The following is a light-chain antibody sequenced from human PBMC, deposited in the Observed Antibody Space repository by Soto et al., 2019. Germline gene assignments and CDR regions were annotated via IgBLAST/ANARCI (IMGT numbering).Light chain of an antibody. CDR2: DNN. J-gene: IGLJ2*01. CDR1: SSNIWNNY. CDR3: GTWDSRLSAVV. Sequence: QSVLTQPPSVSAAPGQKVKISGSGSSSNIWNNYVSWYQQLPGTAHKLLIYDNNKRPSGIPDRFSGSKSGTSATLGITGLQTWDEADYYCGTWDSRLSAVVFGGGTKLTVL. V-gene: IGLV1-51*01.